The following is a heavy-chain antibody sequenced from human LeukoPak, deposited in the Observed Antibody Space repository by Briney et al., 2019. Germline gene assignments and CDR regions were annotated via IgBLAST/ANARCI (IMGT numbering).Heavy chain of an antibody. CDR3: ARQLEHHDSSGYNYVVSDYYYYGMDV. CDR1: GYTFTSYG. Sequence: ASVKVSCKASGYTFTSYGISWVRQAPGQGLEWMGWISAYNGNTNYAQKLQGRVTMTTDTSTSTAYMELRRRTSDDTAVYYCARQLEHHDSSGYNYVVSDYYYYGMDVWGQGTTVTVSS. V-gene: IGHV1-18*01. J-gene: IGHJ6*02. D-gene: IGHD3-22*01. CDR2: ISAYNGNT.